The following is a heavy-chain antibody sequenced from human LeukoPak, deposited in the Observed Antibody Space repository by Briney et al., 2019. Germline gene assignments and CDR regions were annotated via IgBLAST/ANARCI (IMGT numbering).Heavy chain of an antibody. Sequence: SETLSLTYTVSGGSISSSSYYWGWIRQPPGKGLEWIGSIYYSGSTYYNPSLKSRVTISVDTSKNQFSLKLSSVTAADTAVYYCARHFYYDFWSGYYWPFWFDPWGQGTLVTVSS. CDR3: ARHFYYDFWSGYYWPFWFDP. J-gene: IGHJ5*02. D-gene: IGHD3-3*01. V-gene: IGHV4-39*01. CDR1: GGSISSSSYY. CDR2: IYYSGST.